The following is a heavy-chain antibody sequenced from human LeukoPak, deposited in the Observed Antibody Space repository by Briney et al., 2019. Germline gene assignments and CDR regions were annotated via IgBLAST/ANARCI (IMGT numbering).Heavy chain of an antibody. CDR1: GFTFSSYA. CDR3: ARGGDPVKYYAEYFQY. J-gene: IGHJ1*01. Sequence: GGSLRLSCAASGFTFSSYAMSWVRQAPEKGLVWVSRIRSDGTSTSYADSVKGRFTISRDNAKNTLYLQMSSLRAEDTAVYYCARGGDPVKYYAEYFQYWGQGTLVTVSS. D-gene: IGHD2-21*02. V-gene: IGHV3-74*01. CDR2: IRSDGTST.